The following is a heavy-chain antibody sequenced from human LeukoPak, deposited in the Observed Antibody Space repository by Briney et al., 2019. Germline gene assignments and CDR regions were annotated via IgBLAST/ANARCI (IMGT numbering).Heavy chain of an antibody. CDR3: ARRRNRRFGESPNWFDP. V-gene: IGHV5-51*01. CDR1: GYSFTSYW. J-gene: IGHJ5*02. D-gene: IGHD3-10*01. CDR2: IYPSDSDT. Sequence: GESLKISCKGSGYSFTSYWIGWVRQMPGKGLEWMGIIYPSDSDTRYSPSFQGQVTISADKSISTAYLQWSSLKASDTAMYYCARRRNRRFGESPNWFDPWGQGTLVTVSS.